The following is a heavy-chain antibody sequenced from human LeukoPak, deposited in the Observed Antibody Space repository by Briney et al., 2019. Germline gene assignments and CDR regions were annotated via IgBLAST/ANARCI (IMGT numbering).Heavy chain of an antibody. J-gene: IGHJ6*03. CDR2: INPSGGST. D-gene: IGHD5-18*01. Sequence: ASVKVSCKASGYTFTSYYMHWVRQAPGQGLEWMGIINPSGGSTSYAQKFQGRVTMTRDMSTSTVYMELSSLRSEDTAVYYCAREFQYSYGYLYYYYYMDVWGKGTTVTVSS. CDR1: GYTFTSYY. CDR3: AREFQYSYGYLYYYYYMDV. V-gene: IGHV1-46*01.